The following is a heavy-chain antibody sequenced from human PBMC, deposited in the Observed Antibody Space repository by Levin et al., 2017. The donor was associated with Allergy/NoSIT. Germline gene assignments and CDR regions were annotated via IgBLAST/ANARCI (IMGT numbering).Heavy chain of an antibody. D-gene: IGHD3-10*01. J-gene: IGHJ6*03. CDR3: ARDGYGSDYYYYYYMDV. V-gene: IGHV3-33*01. Sequence: GESLKISCAASGFTFSSYGMHWVRQAPGKGLEWVAVIWYDGSNKYYADSVKGRFTISRDNSKNTLYLQMNSLRAEDTAVYYCARDGYGSDYYYYYYMDVWGKGTTVTVSS. CDR2: IWYDGSNK. CDR1: GFTFSSYG.